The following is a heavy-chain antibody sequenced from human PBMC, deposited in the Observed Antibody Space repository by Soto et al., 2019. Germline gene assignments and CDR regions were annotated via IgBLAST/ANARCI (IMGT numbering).Heavy chain of an antibody. J-gene: IGHJ6*02. Sequence: QVQLVESGGGVVQPGRSLRLSCAASGFTFSSYGMHWVRQAPGKGLEWVAVISYDGSNKYYADSVKGRFTISRDNSKNTLYLQMNSLRAEDTAVYYCAKDGAVAATGYYYYGMDVWGQGTTVTVSS. CDR2: ISYDGSNK. V-gene: IGHV3-30*18. CDR3: AKDGAVAATGYYYYGMDV. D-gene: IGHD6-19*01. CDR1: GFTFSSYG.